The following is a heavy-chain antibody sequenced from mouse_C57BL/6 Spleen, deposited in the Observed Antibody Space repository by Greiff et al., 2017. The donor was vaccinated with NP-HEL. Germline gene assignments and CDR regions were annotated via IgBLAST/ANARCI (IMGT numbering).Heavy chain of an antibody. J-gene: IGHJ4*01. CDR2: IYPRRGNT. D-gene: IGHD3-2*02. V-gene: IGHV1-81*01. CDR1: GYTFTSYG. Sequence: QVQLQQSGAELARPGASVKLSCKASGYTFTSYGISWVKQRTGQGLEWIGEIYPRRGNTYYNETFKGKATLTADKSSSTAYMELRSLTSEDSAVYFCARGAAQATDYAMDYWGQGTSVTVSS. CDR3: ARGAAQATDYAMDY.